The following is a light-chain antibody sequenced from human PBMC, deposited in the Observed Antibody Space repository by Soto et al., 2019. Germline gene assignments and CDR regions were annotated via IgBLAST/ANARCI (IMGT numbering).Light chain of an antibody. CDR2: AAS. Sequence: DIQLTQSPSFLSASVGDRVTITCRASQGINDYLAWYQQKPGNAPKLLIYAASTLQSEVPSRFRGSASGTEFTLTISSLQHEDFATYYCQQFNTYPLTFGGGTKVEVK. CDR1: QGINDY. J-gene: IGKJ4*01. V-gene: IGKV1-9*01. CDR3: QQFNTYPLT.